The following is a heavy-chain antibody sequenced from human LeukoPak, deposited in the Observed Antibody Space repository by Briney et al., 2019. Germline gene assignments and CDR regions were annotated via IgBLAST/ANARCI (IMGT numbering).Heavy chain of an antibody. V-gene: IGHV3-23*01. Sequence: GGSLRLSCAASGFTFSSYAMSWVRQAPGKGLEWVSTISGSGGSTYYADSVKGRFTISKDNSKNTLYLQMNSLRAEDTAVYYCAKRNYYDGGPFDYWGQGTLVTV. CDR2: ISGSGGST. D-gene: IGHD3-22*01. CDR1: GFTFSSYA. J-gene: IGHJ4*02. CDR3: AKRNYYDGGPFDY.